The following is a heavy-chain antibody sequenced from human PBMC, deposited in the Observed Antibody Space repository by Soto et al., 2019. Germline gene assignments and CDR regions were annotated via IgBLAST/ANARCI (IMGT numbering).Heavy chain of an antibody. D-gene: IGHD3-10*01. Sequence: QVQLVQSGAEVKKPGSSVKVSCKASGGTFSSYTISWVRQAPGQGLEWMGRIIPILALANYAQKFQGRVTITADKSTSTAYMELSSLISDDTAVYYCARERLRGGFDYWGQGTLVTVSS. J-gene: IGHJ4*02. CDR3: ARERLRGGFDY. CDR1: GGTFSSYT. V-gene: IGHV1-69*08. CDR2: IIPILALA.